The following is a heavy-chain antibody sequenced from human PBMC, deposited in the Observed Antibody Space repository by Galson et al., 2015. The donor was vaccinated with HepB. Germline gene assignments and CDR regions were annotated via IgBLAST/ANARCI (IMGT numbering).Heavy chain of an antibody. CDR2: FDPEDGET. J-gene: IGHJ5*02. CDR1: GYTLTELS. CDR3: AIGPNYGESWFDP. D-gene: IGHD4-17*01. Sequence: SVKVSCKVSGYTLTELSMHWVRQAPGKGLEWMGGFDPEDGETIYAQKFQGRVTMTEDTSTDTAYMELSSLRSEDTAVYYCAIGPNYGESWFDPWGQGTLVTVSS. V-gene: IGHV1-24*01.